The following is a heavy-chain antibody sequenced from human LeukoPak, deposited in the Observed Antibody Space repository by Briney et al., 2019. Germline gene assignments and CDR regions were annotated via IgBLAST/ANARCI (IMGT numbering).Heavy chain of an antibody. CDR2: ISYDGSNK. V-gene: IGHV3-30-3*01. J-gene: IGHJ6*02. CDR3: ARDLKNYYYYYGMDV. Sequence: PGGSLRLSCAASGFTFSSYAMHWVRQAPGKGLEWVAVISYDGSNKYYADSVKGRFTISRDNSKNTLYLQMNSLKAEVTAVYYCARDLKNYYYYYGMDVWGQGTTVTVSS. CDR1: GFTFSSYA.